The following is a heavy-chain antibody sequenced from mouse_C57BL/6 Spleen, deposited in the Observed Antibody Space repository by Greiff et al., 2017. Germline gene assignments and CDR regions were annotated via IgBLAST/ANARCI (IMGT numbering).Heavy chain of an antibody. J-gene: IGHJ4*01. D-gene: IGHD1-1*01. CDR1: GYSFTGYY. Sequence: VQLKESGPELVKPGASVKISCKASGYSFTGYYMNWVKQSPEKSLEWIGEINPSTGGTTYNQKFKAKATLTVDKSSSTAYMQLKSLTSEDSAVYYCARWYGSSRYYAMGYWGQGTSVTVSS. CDR3: ARWYGSSRYYAMGY. V-gene: IGHV1-42*01. CDR2: INPSTGGT.